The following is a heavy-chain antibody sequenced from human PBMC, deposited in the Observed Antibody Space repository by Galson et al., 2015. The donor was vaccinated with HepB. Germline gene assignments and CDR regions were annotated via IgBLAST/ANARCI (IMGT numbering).Heavy chain of an antibody. CDR3: ARATLGWFDP. CDR2: ISSGSGSI. J-gene: IGHJ5*02. D-gene: IGHD2/OR15-2a*01. CDR1: GFTFSSYA. V-gene: IGHV3-21*04. Sequence: SLRLSCAASGFTFSSYAMSWVRQAPGKGLEWVSSISSGSGSIYYADSLKGRFTISRDNAKNSLYLRMNSLRAEDTAVYYCARATLGWFDPWGQGTLVTVSS.